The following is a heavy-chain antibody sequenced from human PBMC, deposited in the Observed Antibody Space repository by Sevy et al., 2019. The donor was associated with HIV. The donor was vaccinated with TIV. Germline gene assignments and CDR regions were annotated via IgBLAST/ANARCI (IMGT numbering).Heavy chain of an antibody. D-gene: IGHD2-15*01. CDR2: ISGSGANT. CDR3: AARKDEFDC. CDR1: GFTFSDFA. V-gene: IGHV3-23*01. J-gene: IGHJ4*02. Sequence: GGSLRLSCAASGFTFSDFAMSWVRQAPGKGLEWVSAISGSGANTYYADSVRGRFTISRDNSKNTQYLQMSSLRTEDTAVYYCAARKDEFDCWGQGTLVTVSS.